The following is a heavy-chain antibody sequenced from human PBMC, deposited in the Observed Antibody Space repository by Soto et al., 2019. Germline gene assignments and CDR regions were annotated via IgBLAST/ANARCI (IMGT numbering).Heavy chain of an antibody. CDR3: ARAPAVAGSFKSWFDP. CDR2: INHSGSP. Sequence: QVQLQQWGAGLLKPSETLSLTCAVYGGSFSGYYWSWIRQPPGKGLEWIGEINHSGSPNYNPSLKSRVTRSVDTSKNQFSLKLSSVTAADTAVYYCARAPAVAGSFKSWFDPWGQGTLVTVSS. CDR1: GGSFSGYY. J-gene: IGHJ5*02. V-gene: IGHV4-34*01. D-gene: IGHD6-19*01.